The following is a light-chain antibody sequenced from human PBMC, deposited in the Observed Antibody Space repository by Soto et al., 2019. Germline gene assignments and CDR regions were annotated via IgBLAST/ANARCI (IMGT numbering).Light chain of an antibody. CDR2: EGS. J-gene: IGLJ1*01. V-gene: IGLV2-23*01. Sequence: QSALTQPASVSGSPGQSITISCTGTSSDVGSYNLVSWYQQYPGKAPKLMIYEGSKRPSGVSNRFSGSKSGNTASLTISGLQAEDEADYYCCSYAAGNTYVFGTGTKVTVL. CDR1: SSDVGSYNL. CDR3: CSYAAGNTYV.